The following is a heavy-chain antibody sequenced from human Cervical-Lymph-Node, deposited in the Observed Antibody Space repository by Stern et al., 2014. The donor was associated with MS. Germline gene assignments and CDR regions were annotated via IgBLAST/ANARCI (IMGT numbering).Heavy chain of an antibody. CDR1: GYTLSEIS. J-gene: IGHJ6*02. CDR2: FDPEHCET. Sequence: QVQLVESGDEVKKPGASVKVSCKVSGYTLSEISMHWVRQAPGKGLEWMGGFDPEHCETRYAQKFQGRVAMAEDRSTDTAYMELSSLRSEDTAVYYCATHRGRVTYYYGMDVWGQGTTVTVSS. D-gene: IGHD2-21*02. CDR3: ATHRGRVTYYYGMDV. V-gene: IGHV1-24*01.